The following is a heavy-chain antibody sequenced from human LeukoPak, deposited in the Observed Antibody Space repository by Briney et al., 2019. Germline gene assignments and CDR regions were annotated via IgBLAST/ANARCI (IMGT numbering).Heavy chain of an antibody. CDR2: VHLSGRT. CDR3: AREGGAYCPLDY. CDR1: GGSISSTNW. Sequence: SETLSLTCGVSGGSISSTNWWTWVRQPPGEGLEWIGEVHLSGRTNYNPSLESRVTMSVDMSENHISLKLTSVTAADTAVYYCAREGGAYCPLDYSGQGTLVTVSS. D-gene: IGHD4/OR15-4a*01. J-gene: IGHJ4*02. V-gene: IGHV4-4*02.